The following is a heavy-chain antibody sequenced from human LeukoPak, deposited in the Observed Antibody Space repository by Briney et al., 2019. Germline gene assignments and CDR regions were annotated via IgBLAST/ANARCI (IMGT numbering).Heavy chain of an antibody. Sequence: GGSLRLSCAGSRFTFSSYVMTWVRQAPGKGLEWVSSISGSGESTFYVDSVKGRFTISRDNSKNTLYLQMNSLGAEDTAVYYCAKDRQNYYGSGYYFDYWGQGTLVTVSS. CDR1: RFTFSSYV. J-gene: IGHJ4*02. V-gene: IGHV3-23*01. D-gene: IGHD3-10*01. CDR2: ISGSGEST. CDR3: AKDRQNYYGSGYYFDY.